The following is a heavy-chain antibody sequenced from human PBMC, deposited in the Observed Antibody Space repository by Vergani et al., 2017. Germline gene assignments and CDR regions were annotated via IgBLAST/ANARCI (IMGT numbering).Heavy chain of an antibody. J-gene: IGHJ4*02. Sequence: QVQLQQWGAGLLKPSETLSLTCAVYGGSFSGYYWSWIRQPPGKGLEWIGEINHSGSTNYNPSLKSRVTISVDTSKNQFSLKLSSVTAADTAVYYCARLGIAVAGTIGYWGQGTLVTVSS. V-gene: IGHV4-34*01. CDR2: INHSGST. CDR3: ARLGIAVAGTIGY. D-gene: IGHD6-19*01. CDR1: GGSFSGYY.